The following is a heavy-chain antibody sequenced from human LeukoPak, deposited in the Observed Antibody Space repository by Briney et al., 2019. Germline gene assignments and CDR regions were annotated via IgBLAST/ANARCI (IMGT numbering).Heavy chain of an antibody. Sequence: GGSLRLSCAASGFTFSSYGMHWVRQAPGKGLEWVAVIWYDGSNKYYADSVKGRFTISRDNSKNTLYLQMNSLRAEDTAVYYCAKDAWAAAGTGYWGQGTLVTVSS. V-gene: IGHV3-33*06. CDR2: IWYDGSNK. J-gene: IGHJ4*02. D-gene: IGHD6-13*01. CDR3: AKDAWAAAGTGY. CDR1: GFTFSSYG.